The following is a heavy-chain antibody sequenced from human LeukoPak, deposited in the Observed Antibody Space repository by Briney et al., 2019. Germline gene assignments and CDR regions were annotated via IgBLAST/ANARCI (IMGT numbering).Heavy chain of an antibody. CDR3: TTDGLSGYYDSSGYYYFDY. J-gene: IGHJ4*02. CDR1: GFTFSNAW. Sequence: GGSLRLSCAASGFTFSNAWMSWVRQAPGEGLEWVGRIKSKTNGGTTDYAAPVRGRFTISRDDSKNTLYLKMSSMKTEDTAVYYYTTDGLSGYYDSSGYYYFDYWGQGTLVTVSS. V-gene: IGHV3-15*01. D-gene: IGHD3-22*01. CDR2: IKSKTNGGTT.